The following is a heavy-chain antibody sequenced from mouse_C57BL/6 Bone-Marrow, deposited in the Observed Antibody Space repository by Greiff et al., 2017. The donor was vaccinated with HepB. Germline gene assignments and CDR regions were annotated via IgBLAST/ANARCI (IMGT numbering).Heavy chain of an antibody. CDR2: IYPGDGDT. CDR3: ARVLRRSLYAMDY. CDR1: GYAFSSSW. D-gene: IGHD2-12*01. J-gene: IGHJ4*01. Sequence: VQLQESGPELVKPGASVKISCKASGYAFSSSWMNWVKQRPGKGLEWIGRIYPGDGDTNYNGKFKGKATLTADKSSSTAYMQLSSLTSEDSAVYFCARVLRRSLYAMDYWGQGTSVTVSS. V-gene: IGHV1-82*01.